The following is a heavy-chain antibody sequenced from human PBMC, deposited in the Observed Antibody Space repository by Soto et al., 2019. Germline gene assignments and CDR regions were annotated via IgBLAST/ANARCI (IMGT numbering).Heavy chain of an antibody. CDR2: IYSGGST. V-gene: IGHV3-53*04. CDR1: GFTVSSNY. Sequence: GGSLRLSCAASGFTVSSNYMSWVRQAPGKGLEWVSVIYSGGSTYYADSVKGRFTISRHNSKNTLYLQMNSLRAEDTAVYYCARGHGDYYYYYYYMDVWGKGTTVTVSS. J-gene: IGHJ6*03. D-gene: IGHD4-17*01. CDR3: ARGHGDYYYYYYYMDV.